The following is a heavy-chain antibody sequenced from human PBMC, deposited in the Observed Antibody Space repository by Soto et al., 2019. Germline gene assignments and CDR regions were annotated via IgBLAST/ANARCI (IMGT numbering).Heavy chain of an antibody. CDR3: ASRHEPRQGYYYYYGMDV. Sequence: SVKVSCKASGGTFSSYAISWVRQAPGQGLEWMGGIIPIFGTANYAQKFQGRVTITADESTSTAYMELSSLRSEDTAVYYCASRHEPRQGYYYYYGMDVWGQGTTVTVSS. CDR2: IIPIFGTA. CDR1: GGTFSSYA. D-gene: IGHD6-6*01. J-gene: IGHJ6*02. V-gene: IGHV1-69*13.